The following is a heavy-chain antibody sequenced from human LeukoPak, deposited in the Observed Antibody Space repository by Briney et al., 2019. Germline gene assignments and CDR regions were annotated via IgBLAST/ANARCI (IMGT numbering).Heavy chain of an antibody. CDR2: INHSGSN. D-gene: IGHD6-13*01. CDR1: GGSFSGYY. Sequence: SETRSLTCALYGGSFSGYYWSWNRQPPGKGLEWIGEINHSGSNNYHPSLKSRVTISVDTSKNQFSLKLSSVTAAETAVYYCARGIAAAGGGFDYWGQGTLVTVSS. V-gene: IGHV4-34*01. CDR3: ARGIAAAGGGFDY. J-gene: IGHJ4*02.